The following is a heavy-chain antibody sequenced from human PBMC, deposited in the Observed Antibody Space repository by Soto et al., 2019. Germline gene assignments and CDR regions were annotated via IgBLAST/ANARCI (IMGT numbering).Heavy chain of an antibody. V-gene: IGHV3-72*01. CDR3: ARDGTLAGGHYFDN. J-gene: IGHJ4*02. D-gene: IGHD6-19*01. Sequence: EVQLVESGGGWVQPGGSLRLSCAASGFTFSDHYMDWVRQPPGKGLEWVGRIRKKANSYTTEYAASVKGRFTISRDDSKNSLYLEMNSLKTEDTAVYYCARDGTLAGGHYFDNWGQGTLVTVSS. CDR1: GFTFSDHY. CDR2: IRKKANSYTT.